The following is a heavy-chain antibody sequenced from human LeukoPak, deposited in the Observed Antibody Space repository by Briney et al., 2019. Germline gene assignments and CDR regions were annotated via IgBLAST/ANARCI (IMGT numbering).Heavy chain of an antibody. CDR3: AREVGVVVPAAISHLEGPYNWFDP. D-gene: IGHD2-2*01. Sequence: SETLSLTCTVSGGSISSYYWSWIRQPAGKGLEWIGRIYTSGSTNYNPSLKSRVTMSVDTSKNHFSLKLSSVTAADTAVYYCAREVGVVVPAAISHLEGPYNWFDPWGQGTLVTVSS. J-gene: IGHJ5*02. CDR2: IYTSGST. CDR1: GGSISSYY. V-gene: IGHV4-4*07.